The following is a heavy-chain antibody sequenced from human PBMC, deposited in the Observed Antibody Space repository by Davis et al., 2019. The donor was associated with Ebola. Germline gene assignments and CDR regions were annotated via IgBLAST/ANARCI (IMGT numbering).Heavy chain of an antibody. CDR3: ARGQRYYGSGRWNY. J-gene: IGHJ4*02. CDR1: AASFSGYY. V-gene: IGHV4-34*01. CDR2: INHSGST. Sequence: MPSETLSLTCAVYAASFSGYYWSWIRPPPGKGLEWLGEINHSGSTNYNPSLKSRVTISVDTSKNQFSLKLSSVTAADTAVYYCARGQRYYGSGRWNYWGQGTLVTVSS. D-gene: IGHD3-10*01.